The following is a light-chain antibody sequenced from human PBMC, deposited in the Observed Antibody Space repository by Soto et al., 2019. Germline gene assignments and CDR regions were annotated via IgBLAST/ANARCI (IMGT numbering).Light chain of an antibody. CDR1: QDIGSA. CDR3: QQLNGFPLT. Sequence: IQLTQSPSSLSASVGDRVTITCRAGQDIGSALAWYQQRTGTAPKLLLYDASNLQAGVPSRFSGSGSGTDFTCTITSQRPEDFAIYYCQQLNGFPLTLGGGTKVQIK. CDR2: DAS. V-gene: IGKV1-13*02. J-gene: IGKJ4*01.